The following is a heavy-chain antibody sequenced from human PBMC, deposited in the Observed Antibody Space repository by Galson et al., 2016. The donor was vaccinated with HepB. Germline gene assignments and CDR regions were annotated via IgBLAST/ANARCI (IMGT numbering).Heavy chain of an antibody. Sequence: SVKVSCKASGFTFTSSAVQWVRQARGQRLEWIGWIVVGSGDTNYAQKFQERVTITRDMSTSTAYMELSSLRSEDTAVYYCAADPSYDSSGYYTESGGFDVWGQGTMVTVSS. V-gene: IGHV1-58*01. D-gene: IGHD3-22*01. J-gene: IGHJ3*01. CDR1: GFTFTSSA. CDR3: AADPSYDSSGYYTESGGFDV. CDR2: IVVGSGDT.